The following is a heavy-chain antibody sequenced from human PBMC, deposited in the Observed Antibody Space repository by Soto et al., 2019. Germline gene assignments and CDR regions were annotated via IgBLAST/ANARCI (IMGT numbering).Heavy chain of an antibody. CDR2: IGIGSSTK. CDR1: GFTFGVYS. V-gene: IGHV3-48*01. CDR3: ARDQLYYNDISGRPLNAFDV. J-gene: IGHJ3*01. Sequence: PGGSLRLSCAASGFTFGVYSMNWVRQAPGKGLEWVSYIGIGSSTKYYADSVKGRFTISRDNAKNSLYLQMNSLRAEDTAVYYCARDQLYYNDISGRPLNAFDVWGQGTMVTVSS. D-gene: IGHD3-22*01.